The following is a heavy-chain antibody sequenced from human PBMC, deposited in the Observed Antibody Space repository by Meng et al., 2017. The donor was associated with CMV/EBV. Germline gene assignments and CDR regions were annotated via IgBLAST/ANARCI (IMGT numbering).Heavy chain of an antibody. V-gene: IGHV4-61*02. CDR2: IYTSGST. CDR1: GGSSSIGSYY. Sequence: VQLQGSAPAAVKPSRTLSLICTVCGGSSSIGSYYWGWIRQPAGKGLGWIGRIYTSGSTNYNPSLKGRVTISVDTSKNQFSLKLSSVTAADTAVYYCASVQGLGVSWGQGTLVTVSS. D-gene: IGHD3-10*01. CDR3: ASVQGLGVS. J-gene: IGHJ4*02.